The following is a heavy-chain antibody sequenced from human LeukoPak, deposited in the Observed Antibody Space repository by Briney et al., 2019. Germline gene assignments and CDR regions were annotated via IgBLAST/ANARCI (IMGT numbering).Heavy chain of an antibody. CDR1: GFTFSSYA. J-gene: IGHJ4*02. CDR3: ANAHYIVVVTAIGFDY. CDR2: ISGSGGST. D-gene: IGHD2-21*02. V-gene: IGHV3-23*01. Sequence: GGSLRLSCAASGFTFSSYAMSWVRQAPGKGLEWVSAISGSGGSTYYADSVKGRFTISRDNSKNTLYLQMNSLRAEDTAVYYCANAHYIVVVTAIGFDYWGQGTLVTVSS.